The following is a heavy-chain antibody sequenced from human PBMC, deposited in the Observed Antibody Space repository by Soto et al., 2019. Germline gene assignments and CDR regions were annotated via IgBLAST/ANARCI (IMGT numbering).Heavy chain of an antibody. CDR1: GYTFTSYD. Sequence: QVQLVQSGAEVKKPGASVKVSCKASGYTFTSYDINWVRQATGQGLEWMGWMNPNSGNTGYAQKLQGRVTMTRNTSISTAYMELSSLRSEDTAVYYCARTGSNIAGNWFDPWGQGTLVTVSS. CDR2: MNPNSGNT. J-gene: IGHJ5*02. D-gene: IGHD6-13*01. V-gene: IGHV1-8*01. CDR3: ARTGSNIAGNWFDP.